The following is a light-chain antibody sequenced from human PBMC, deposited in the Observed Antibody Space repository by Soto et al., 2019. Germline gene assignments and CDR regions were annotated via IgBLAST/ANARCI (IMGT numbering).Light chain of an antibody. J-gene: IGLJ3*02. V-gene: IGLV2-14*01. Sequence: QSALTQPASVSGSPGQSITISCTGTSSDVGDYNFVSWYQQYPGKAPKLLIYKVSNRPSGVSNRFSGSKSGNTASLTISGLQAEDEADYYCSSFTPSNTWVFGGGTKLTVL. CDR2: KVS. CDR3: SSFTPSNTWV. CDR1: SSDVGDYNF.